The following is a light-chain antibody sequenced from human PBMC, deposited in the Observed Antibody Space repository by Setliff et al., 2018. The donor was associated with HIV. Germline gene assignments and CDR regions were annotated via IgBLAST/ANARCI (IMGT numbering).Light chain of an antibody. J-gene: IGLJ1*01. Sequence: QSVLTQPPSASGTPGQRVTISCSGSASNIGANTVAWYQQFPGTAPQLLIYINDHRPSGVPHRFSASKSGTTASLAISGLQSEDEAYYYCSTWDDNLNAKVFGSGTKGTVL. CDR2: IND. V-gene: IGLV1-44*01. CDR1: ASNIGANT. CDR3: STWDDNLNAKV.